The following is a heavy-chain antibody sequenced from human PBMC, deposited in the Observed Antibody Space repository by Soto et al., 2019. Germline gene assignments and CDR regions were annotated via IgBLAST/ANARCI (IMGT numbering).Heavy chain of an antibody. CDR3: AGGGGPDIAYGMDV. V-gene: IGHV4-34*01. CDR1: GGSFSGYY. D-gene: IGHD5-12*01. J-gene: IGHJ6*02. Sequence: QVQLQQWGAGLLKPSETLSLTCAVYGGSFSGYYWSWIRQPPGKGLEWIGEINHSGSTNYNPSLKSRVTISVDTSKNQFSLKLSSVTAADTAVYYCAGGGGPDIAYGMDVWGQGTTVIVSS. CDR2: INHSGST.